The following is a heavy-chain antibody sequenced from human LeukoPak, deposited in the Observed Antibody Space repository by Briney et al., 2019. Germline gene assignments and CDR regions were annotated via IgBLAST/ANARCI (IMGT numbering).Heavy chain of an antibody. CDR3: AKDGYYASDAFDI. Sequence: GGSLRLSCAASGFTFSSYAMSWVRQAPGEGLEWVSAITGSRGSTYYADSVTGRSTISRDNPKHALYLQTRSLRAEDTAVYYCAKDGYYASDAFDIWGQGTMVTVSS. V-gene: IGHV3-23*01. CDR2: ITGSRGST. D-gene: IGHD3-22*01. J-gene: IGHJ3*02. CDR1: GFTFSSYA.